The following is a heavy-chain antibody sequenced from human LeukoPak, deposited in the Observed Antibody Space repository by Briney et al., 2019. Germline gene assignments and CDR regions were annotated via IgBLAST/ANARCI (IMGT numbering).Heavy chain of an antibody. V-gene: IGHV3-23*01. D-gene: IGHD3-22*01. CDR2: ISGSGSHT. CDR1: GFSFSGYA. J-gene: IGHJ4*02. Sequence: GGSLRLSCAASGFSFSGYAMSWVRQAPGKGLEWVSSISGSGSHTYHANSVKGRFTISRDNSKNTLYLQMNSLRAEDTAVYYCAKDISGYYRPFDYWGQGTLVTVSS. CDR3: AKDISGYYRPFDY.